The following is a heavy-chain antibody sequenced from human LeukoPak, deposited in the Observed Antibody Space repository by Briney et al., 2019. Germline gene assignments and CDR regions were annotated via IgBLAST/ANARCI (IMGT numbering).Heavy chain of an antibody. D-gene: IGHD5-18*01. CDR3: ASRMDKVRGYSYGVDY. CDR1: GCTFSSYA. V-gene: IGHV1-69*06. J-gene: IGHJ4*02. Sequence: SVKVSCKASGCTFSSYAISWVRQAPGQGLEWMGGNIPIFGTANYAQKFQGRVTITADKSTSTAYMELSSLRSEDTAVYYCASRMDKVRGYSYGVDYWGQGTLVTVSS. CDR2: NIPIFGTA.